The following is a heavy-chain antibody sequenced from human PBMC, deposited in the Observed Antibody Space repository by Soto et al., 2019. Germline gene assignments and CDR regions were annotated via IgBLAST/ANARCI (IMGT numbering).Heavy chain of an antibody. D-gene: IGHD6-13*01. J-gene: IGHJ5*02. V-gene: IGHV1-2*02. Sequence: QVQLVQSGAEVKKPGASVKVSCKASGYTFTGYYMHWVRQAPGQGLEWMGWINPNSGGTNYAQKFQGRVTITADESTSTAYMELSSLRSEDTAVYYCAADIAAAGYNWFDPWGQGTLVTVSS. CDR1: GYTFTGYY. CDR3: AADIAAAGYNWFDP. CDR2: INPNSGGT.